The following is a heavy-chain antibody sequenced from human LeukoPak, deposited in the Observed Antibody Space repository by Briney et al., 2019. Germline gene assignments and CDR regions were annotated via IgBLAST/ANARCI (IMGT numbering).Heavy chain of an antibody. V-gene: IGHV1-18*04. CDR2: ISAYNGHT. J-gene: IGHJ4*02. CDR1: GYSFTDYY. CDR3: ARADRTAITQDY. D-gene: IGHD5-18*01. Sequence: ASVKVSCKASGYSFTDYYIHWVRQAPGQGLEWMGWISAYNGHTNYAQKFQGRVTMISDTSTSTAYMELRSLTSDDTALYYCARADRTAITQDYWGQGTLVTVSS.